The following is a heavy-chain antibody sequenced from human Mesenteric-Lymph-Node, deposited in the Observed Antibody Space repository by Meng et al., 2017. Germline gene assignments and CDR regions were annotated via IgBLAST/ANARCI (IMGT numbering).Heavy chain of an antibody. CDR1: GFGFRDYE. CDR2: IGFGGSTI. V-gene: IGHV3-48*03. Sequence: GGSLRLSCEASGFGFRDYEMHWVRQAPGKGLEWVSYIGFGGSTIYYADSVKGRFTISRDNAKNSLYLQLNSLRVEDTAVYYCVRELLSVTMGRGVVTTYHYYGMDVWGQGTTVTVSS. J-gene: IGHJ6*02. CDR3: VRELLSVTMGRGVVTTYHYYGMDV. D-gene: IGHD3-10*01.